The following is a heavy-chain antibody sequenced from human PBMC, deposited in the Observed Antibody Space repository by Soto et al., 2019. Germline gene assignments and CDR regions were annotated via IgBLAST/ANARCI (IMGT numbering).Heavy chain of an antibody. Sequence: ASVKVSCKASGYTFTSYDINWVRQATGQGLEWMGWMNPNSGSTAYAQKFQGRVTMTRNTSISTAYMELSSLRSEDTAVYYCARERTGPNYFDYWGQGTLVTVS. CDR3: ARERTGPNYFDY. V-gene: IGHV1-8*01. J-gene: IGHJ4*02. CDR2: MNPNSGST. CDR1: GYTFTSYD. D-gene: IGHD1-7*01.